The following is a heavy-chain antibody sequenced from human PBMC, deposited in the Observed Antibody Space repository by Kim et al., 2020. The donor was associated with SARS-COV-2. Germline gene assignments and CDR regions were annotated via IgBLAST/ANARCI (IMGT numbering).Heavy chain of an antibody. Sequence: GGSLRLSCAASGFTFSSYSMNWVRQAPGKGLEWVSSISSSSSYIYYADSVKGRFTISRDNAKNSLYLQMNSLRAEDTSVYYCARSAGIAVLGVWGQGTTVTVSS. V-gene: IGHV3-21*04. J-gene: IGHJ6*02. CDR3: ARSAGIAVLGV. D-gene: IGHD6-19*01. CDR2: ISSSSSYI. CDR1: GFTFSSYS.